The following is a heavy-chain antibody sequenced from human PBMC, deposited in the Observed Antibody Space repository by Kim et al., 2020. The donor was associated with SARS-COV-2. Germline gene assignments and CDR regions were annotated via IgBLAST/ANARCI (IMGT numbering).Heavy chain of an antibody. CDR3: ARRQFTSGWYYFDY. V-gene: IGHV3-74*01. D-gene: IGHD6-19*01. J-gene: IGHJ4*02. Sequence: SAASVKGRFTSSRDNAKNTLYLQMNSLRAEDTAVYYCARRQFTSGWYYFDYWGQGTLVTVSS.